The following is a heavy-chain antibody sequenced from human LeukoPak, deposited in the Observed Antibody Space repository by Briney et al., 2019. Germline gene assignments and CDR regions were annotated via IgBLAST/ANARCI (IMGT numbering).Heavy chain of an antibody. CDR3: TRGDGSGSY. CDR2: IRSKTSGGTT. V-gene: IGHV3-49*04. J-gene: IGHJ4*02. D-gene: IGHD1-26*01. Sequence: PGGSLRLSCTASGFTFGDYAMSWVRQAPGKGLDWIGFIRSKTSGGTTEYAASVKGRFTILRDDSKSIAYLQINSLKIEDTAVYYCTRGDGSGSYWGQGTLVTVSS. CDR1: GFTFGDYA.